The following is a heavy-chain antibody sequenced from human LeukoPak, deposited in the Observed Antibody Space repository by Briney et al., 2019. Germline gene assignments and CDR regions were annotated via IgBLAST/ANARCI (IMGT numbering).Heavy chain of an antibody. Sequence: GGSLRLSCAASGFTFSSYSMNWVRQAPGKGLEWVSYISSSSGNIYYADSAKGRCTISRSNAKTSLHLEIEIWRAEHTALYYCARDRGGIGYYMDVWGKGTTVTVSS. D-gene: IGHD3-16*02. CDR2: ISSSSGNI. CDR1: GFTFSSYS. J-gene: IGHJ6*03. CDR3: ARDRGGIGYYMDV. V-gene: IGHV3-48*01.